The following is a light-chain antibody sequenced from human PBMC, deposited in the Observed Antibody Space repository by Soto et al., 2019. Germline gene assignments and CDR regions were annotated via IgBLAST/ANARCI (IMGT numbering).Light chain of an antibody. V-gene: IGKV3-11*02. CDR3: QQRSNWPLT. CDR2: DTS. J-gene: IGKJ4*01. CDR1: ESVVRY. Sequence: EIVLTQSPVTLSLSPGDTATLSCRASESVVRYLAWYQQKPGKAPRLLMYDTSKRATGIPARFSGSGYGRDFTLTISSLEPEDFAVYYCQQRSNWPLTFGGGTKVEIK.